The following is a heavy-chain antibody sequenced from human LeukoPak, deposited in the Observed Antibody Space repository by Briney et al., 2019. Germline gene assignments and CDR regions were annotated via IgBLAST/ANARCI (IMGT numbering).Heavy chain of an antibody. CDR2: IKEDGSEK. CDR3: ARDRSRWYY. D-gene: IGHD4-23*01. CDR1: GFTFSSYW. Sequence: PGGSLRLSCAASGFTFSSYWMSWVRQAPGKGLEWVANIKEDGSEKYYVDSVKGRFTMSRDNAKNSLYLQMNSLRVEDTAMYYCARDRSRWYYWGQGTLVTVSS. J-gene: IGHJ4*02. V-gene: IGHV3-7*03.